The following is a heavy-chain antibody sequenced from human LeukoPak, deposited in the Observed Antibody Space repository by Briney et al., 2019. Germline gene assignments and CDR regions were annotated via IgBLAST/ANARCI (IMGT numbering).Heavy chain of an antibody. CDR2: ISAYNGNT. CDR3: ARDHPAIAAAGPDY. CDR1: GYTFTSYG. J-gene: IGHJ4*02. Sequence: ASVKVSCKASGYTFTSYGISWVRQAPGQGLEWMGWISAYNGNTNYAQKLQGRVTMTTDTSTSTAYMELRSLRFDDTAVYYCARDHPAIAAAGPDYWGQGTLVTVSS. V-gene: IGHV1-18*01. D-gene: IGHD6-13*01.